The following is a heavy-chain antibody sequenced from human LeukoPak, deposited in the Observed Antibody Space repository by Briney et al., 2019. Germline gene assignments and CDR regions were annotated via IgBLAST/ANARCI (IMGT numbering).Heavy chain of an antibody. D-gene: IGHD6-6*01. Sequence: SETLSLTCAVYGGSFSGYYWSWIRQPPGKGLEWIGEIYHSGSTNYNPSLKSRVTISVDKSKNQFSLKLSSVTAADTAVYYCARVEYSSSCNYWGQGTLVTVSS. CDR1: GGSFSGYY. CDR2: IYHSGST. J-gene: IGHJ4*02. V-gene: IGHV4-34*01. CDR3: ARVEYSSSCNY.